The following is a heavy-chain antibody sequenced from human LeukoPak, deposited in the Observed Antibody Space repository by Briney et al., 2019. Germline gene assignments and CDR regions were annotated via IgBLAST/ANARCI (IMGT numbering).Heavy chain of an antibody. CDR2: IRGKANSYAT. CDR1: GLTFSGSA. V-gene: IGHV3-73*01. J-gene: IGHJ4*02. Sequence: PGGSLKLSCAASGLTFSGSAMHWVRQASGKGLEWVGRIRGKANSYATAYAASVRGRFTISRDDSKNTAYLQMNSLKTEDTAVYYCTSRQGGSSWFSFDYWGQGTLVTVSS. CDR3: TSRQGGSSWFSFDY. D-gene: IGHD6-13*01.